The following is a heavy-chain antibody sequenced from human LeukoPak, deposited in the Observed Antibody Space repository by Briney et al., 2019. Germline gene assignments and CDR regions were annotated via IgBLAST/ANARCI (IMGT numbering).Heavy chain of an antibody. CDR1: GYSFTSYW. CDR3: ARPSYSAPDAFDI. CDR2: IYPGDSDT. V-gene: IGHV5-51*01. D-gene: IGHD2-21*01. J-gene: IGHJ3*02. Sequence: GESLKISCKVSGYSFTSYWIGWVRQMPGKDLEWMGIIYPGDSDTRYSPSFQGQVTISADKSISTAYLQWSSLKASDTAMYYCARPSYSAPDAFDIWGQGTMVTVSS.